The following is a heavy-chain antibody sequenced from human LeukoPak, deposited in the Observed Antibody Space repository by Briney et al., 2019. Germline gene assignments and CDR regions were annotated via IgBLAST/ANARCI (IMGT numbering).Heavy chain of an antibody. J-gene: IGHJ3*02. Sequence: WWSLRLSCAASGFTFSSYAMSWVRQAPGKGLEWVSAINGSGGSTYYADSVKGPFTNSRDNSKNTLYLQMTSLRAEDTAVYYCAKDQIWFGEPTHAFDIWGQGTMVTVSS. CDR2: INGSGGST. CDR3: AKDQIWFGEPTHAFDI. V-gene: IGHV3-23*01. D-gene: IGHD3-10*01. CDR1: GFTFSSYA.